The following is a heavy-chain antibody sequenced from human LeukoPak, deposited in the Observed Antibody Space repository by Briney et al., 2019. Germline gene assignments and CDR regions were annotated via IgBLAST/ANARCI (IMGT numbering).Heavy chain of an antibody. CDR1: GFTVSSNY. Sequence: GGSLRLSCAASGFTVSSNYMSWVRQAPGKGLEWVSVIYSGGSTYYADSVKGRFTISRDNSKDTLYLQMNSLRAEDTAVYYCVRCSSDAFDIWGQGTMVTVSS. D-gene: IGHD4/OR15-4a*01. CDR2: IYSGGST. J-gene: IGHJ3*02. V-gene: IGHV3-66*01. CDR3: VRCSSDAFDI.